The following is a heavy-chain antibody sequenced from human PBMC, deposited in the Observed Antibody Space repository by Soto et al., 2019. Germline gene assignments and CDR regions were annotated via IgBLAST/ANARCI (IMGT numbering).Heavy chain of an antibody. J-gene: IGHJ6*02. CDR3: AKSPYVFWSGWAYYYYGMDV. V-gene: IGHV3-30*18. CDR1: RFTFGSYG. CDR2: ISYGGSNK. D-gene: IGHD3-3*01. Sequence: GGSLSLSCASSRFTFGSYGMHWVRQAPGKGLEWVAVISYGGSNKYFADSVKGRFTISRDNSKNTLYLQMNSLRAEDTAVYYCAKSPYVFWSGWAYYYYGMDVWGQGT.